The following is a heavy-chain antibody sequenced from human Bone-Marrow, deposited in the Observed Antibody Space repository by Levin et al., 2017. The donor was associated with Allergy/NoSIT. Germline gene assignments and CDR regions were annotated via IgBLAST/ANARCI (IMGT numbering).Heavy chain of an antibody. CDR1: GYTFTSYD. J-gene: IGHJ6*02. Sequence: GASVKVSCKASGYTFTSYDINWVRQATGQGLEWMGWMNPNSGNTGYAQKFQGRVTMTRNTSISTAYMELSSLRSEDTAVYYCARFPPAPRKIFWSGYSPLLLGAGMDVWGQGTTVTVSS. CDR3: ARFPPAPRKIFWSGYSPLLLGAGMDV. V-gene: IGHV1-8*01. D-gene: IGHD3-3*01. CDR2: MNPNSGNT.